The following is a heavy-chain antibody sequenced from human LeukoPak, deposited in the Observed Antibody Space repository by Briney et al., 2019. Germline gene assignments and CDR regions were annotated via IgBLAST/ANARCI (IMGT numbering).Heavy chain of an antibody. V-gene: IGHV3-74*01. J-gene: IGHJ4*02. D-gene: IGHD6-13*01. CDR3: ARVPASGTQFDD. CDR2: INIDATSI. Sequence: PGGSLRLSCTASRSTFNKYWIHWVRQARGKGLVWVSRINIDATSISYADSVKGRFTISRDNAKSTLYLQMNSLRAEDTAVYYCARVPASGTQFDDWGQGTLVTVSS. CDR1: RSTFNKYW.